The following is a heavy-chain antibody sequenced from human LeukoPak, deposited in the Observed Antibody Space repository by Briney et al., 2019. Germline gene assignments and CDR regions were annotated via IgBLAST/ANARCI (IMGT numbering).Heavy chain of an antibody. CDR2: INPNSGGT. D-gene: IGHD3-22*01. CDR1: GYTFTGYY. V-gene: IGHV1-2*02. CDR3: ATGFLDDSSGYLDY. Sequence: GASVKVSCKASGYTFTGYYMHWVRQASGQGLEWMGWINPNSGGTNYAQKFQGRVTMTRDTSISTAYMELSRLRSDDTAVYYCATGFLDDSSGYLDYWGQGTLVTVSS. J-gene: IGHJ4*02.